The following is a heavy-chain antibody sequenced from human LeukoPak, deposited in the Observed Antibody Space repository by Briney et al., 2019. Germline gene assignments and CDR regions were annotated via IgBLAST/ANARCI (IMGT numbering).Heavy chain of an antibody. CDR3: VKPGYSSSWFDY. J-gene: IGHJ4*02. D-gene: IGHD6-13*01. Sequence: PGGSLRLSCAASGFTFSSYGMHWVRQAPGKGLEWVAVISYDGSNKYYADSVKGRFTISRDNSKNTLYLQMSSLRAEDTAVYYCVKPGYSSSWFDYWGQGALVTVSS. CDR1: GFTFSSYG. CDR2: ISYDGSNK. V-gene: IGHV3-30*18.